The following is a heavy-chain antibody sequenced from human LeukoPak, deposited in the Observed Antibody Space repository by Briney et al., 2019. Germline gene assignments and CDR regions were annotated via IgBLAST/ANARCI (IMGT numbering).Heavy chain of an antibody. J-gene: IGHJ3*02. D-gene: IGHD1-1*01. CDR1: GYTFTSYG. V-gene: IGHV1-46*01. Sequence: ASVKVSCKASGYTFTSYGISWVRQAPGQGLEWMGIINPSGGSTSYAQKFQGRVTMTRDTSTSTVYMELSSLRSEDTAVYYCARRQTTTDAFDIWGQGTMVTVSS. CDR2: INPSGGST. CDR3: ARRQTTTDAFDI.